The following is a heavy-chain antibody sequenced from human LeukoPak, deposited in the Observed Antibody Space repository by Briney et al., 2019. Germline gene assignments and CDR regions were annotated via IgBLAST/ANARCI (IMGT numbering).Heavy chain of an antibody. Sequence: GRSLRLSCAASGFTFNSYGVFWVRQAPGKGLEWMAFIWPDGSNKLYGDSVKGRFTISRDNSKNTVYLQMNSLRAEDTAVYYCARDYCRTTSCLESWGQGTLVTVSS. CDR1: GFTFNSYG. J-gene: IGHJ4*02. D-gene: IGHD2-2*01. CDR2: IWPDGSNK. V-gene: IGHV3-33*01. CDR3: ARDYCRTTSCLES.